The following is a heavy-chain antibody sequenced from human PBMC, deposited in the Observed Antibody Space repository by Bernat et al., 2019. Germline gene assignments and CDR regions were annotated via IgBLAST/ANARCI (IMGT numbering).Heavy chain of an antibody. CDR2: IIPILGIA. V-gene: IGHV1-69*02. CDR3: AGDYYDSSGYEEGSLPFDY. Sequence: QVQLVQSGAEVKKPGSPVKVSCKASGGTFSSYTISWVRQAPGQGLEWMGRIIPILGIANYAQKFPRRVTITAYKSTSTAYMELSSLRSEDTAVYYCAGDYYDSSGYEEGSLPFDYWGQGTLVTVSS. D-gene: IGHD3-22*01. CDR1: GGTFSSYT. J-gene: IGHJ4*02.